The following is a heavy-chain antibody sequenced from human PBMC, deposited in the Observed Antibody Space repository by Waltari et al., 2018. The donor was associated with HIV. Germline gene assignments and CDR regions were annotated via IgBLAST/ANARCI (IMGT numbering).Heavy chain of an antibody. J-gene: IGHJ4*02. CDR3: ARLYSGYPGVY. CDR2: IYHSGTP. Sequence: QVQLQESGPGLVKPSETLSLTCTVSNYSIANGYYWGWIRQPPGKGLEWIGSIYHSGTPYYTPAVKSRVTISVDTSKNQFSLKLSSVTAADAAVYYSARLYSGYPGVYWGQGTLVTVSS. CDR1: NYSIANGYY. D-gene: IGHD5-12*01. V-gene: IGHV4-38-2*02.